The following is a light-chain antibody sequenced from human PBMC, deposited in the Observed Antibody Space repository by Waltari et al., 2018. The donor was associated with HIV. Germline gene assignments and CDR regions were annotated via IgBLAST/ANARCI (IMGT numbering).Light chain of an antibody. V-gene: IGKV3-11*01. CDR1: QSVSSY. CDR3: QQRSNWPPL. CDR2: DAS. Sequence: EIVFTQSPATLSLSPGERATLSGRASQSVSSYLAWYQQKPGQAPRLLIYDASNRATGIPARFSGSGSGTDFTLTISSLEPEDFAVYYCQQRSNWPPLFGGGTKVEIK. J-gene: IGKJ4*02.